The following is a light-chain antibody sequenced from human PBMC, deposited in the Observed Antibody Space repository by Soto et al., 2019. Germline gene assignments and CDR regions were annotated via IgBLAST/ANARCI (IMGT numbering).Light chain of an antibody. J-gene: IGKJ1*01. CDR2: GAS. Sequence: EIVLTQSPGTLSLSPGERATLSCRASQSVSSSYLAWYQQKPGQAPRLLIYGASSRATGIPDRFSGSGSGTNVTLTISRPEPEDFAVYYCQQNGSSPWTFGQGTKVEIK. CDR1: QSVSSSY. V-gene: IGKV3-20*01. CDR3: QQNGSSPWT.